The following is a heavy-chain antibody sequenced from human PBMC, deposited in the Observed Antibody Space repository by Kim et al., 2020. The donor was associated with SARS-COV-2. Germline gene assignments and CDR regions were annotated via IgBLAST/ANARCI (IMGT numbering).Heavy chain of an antibody. CDR3: ARALGYCRGGSCYP. V-gene: IGHV1-2*02. CDR2: INPNSGGT. CDR1: GYSFTDYY. Sequence: ASVKVSCKASGYSFTDYYVHWVRQAPGQGLEWMGWINPNSGGTKYAQKCQGRVTMTTDTSISTAYMEVRSLRSDDMAVYFCARALGYCRGGSCYPWGQGTLVTVSS. D-gene: IGHD2-15*01. J-gene: IGHJ5*02.